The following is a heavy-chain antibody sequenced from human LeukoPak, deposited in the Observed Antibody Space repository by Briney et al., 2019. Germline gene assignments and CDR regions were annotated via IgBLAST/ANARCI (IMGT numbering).Heavy chain of an antibody. J-gene: IGHJ4*02. CDR1: GFTFSCYG. D-gene: IGHD6-13*01. V-gene: IGHV3-30*18. Sequence: PGVSLRLSCAASGFTFSCYGMHWVPQAPDKGLEWVAVISFGGSNRYSEDSVKGRSTIVRDNSKSTLYLQMNRLRVEVKSVYYGAKVLDAYSSSWYYFDCWGRGKLVLVSS. CDR2: ISFGGSNR. CDR3: AKVLDAYSSSWYYFDC.